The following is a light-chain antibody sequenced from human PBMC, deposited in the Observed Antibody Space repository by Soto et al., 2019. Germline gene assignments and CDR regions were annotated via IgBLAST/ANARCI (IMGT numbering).Light chain of an antibody. CDR3: QQYNNWPPYT. CDR1: QSVSSN. V-gene: IGKV3D-15*01. CDR2: AAS. J-gene: IGKJ2*01. Sequence: EILMTQSPATLSVSPGERATLSCRASQSVSSNLAWYQQKPGQAPRLLIYAASIRATGIPARFSGSGSGTEFTLTISSLQSEDFAVYYCQQYNNWPPYTFGQGTKLESK.